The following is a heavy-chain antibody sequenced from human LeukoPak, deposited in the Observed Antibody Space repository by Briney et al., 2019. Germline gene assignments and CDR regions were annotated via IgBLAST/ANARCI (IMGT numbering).Heavy chain of an antibody. D-gene: IGHD2-2*02. J-gene: IGHJ3*02. CDR2: IYYSGSS. CDR1: GGSISSYY. V-gene: IGHV4-59*01. Sequence: KPSETLSLTCTVSGGSISSYYWSWIRQPPGKGLEWIGYIYYSGSSNYNSALKSRVTISADTSKNQFSLKLSSVTAADTDIYYCASIGGIPLGSFDIWGQGTMVTVSS. CDR3: ASIGGIPLGSFDI.